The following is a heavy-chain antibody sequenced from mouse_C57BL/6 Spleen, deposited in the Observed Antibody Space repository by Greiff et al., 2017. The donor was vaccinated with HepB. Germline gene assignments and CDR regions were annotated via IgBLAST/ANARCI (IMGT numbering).Heavy chain of an antibody. V-gene: IGHV5-4*01. D-gene: IGHD2-5*01. CDR3: ARGYSNYVGAMDY. Sequence: EVQLVESGGGLVKPGGSLKLSCAASGFTFSSYAMSWIRQTPEKRLEWVATISDGGSYTYYPDNVKGRFTISRDNAKNNLYLQMSHLKSEDTAMYYCARGYSNYVGAMDYWGQGTSVTVSS. CDR2: ISDGGSYT. CDR1: GFTFSSYA. J-gene: IGHJ4*01.